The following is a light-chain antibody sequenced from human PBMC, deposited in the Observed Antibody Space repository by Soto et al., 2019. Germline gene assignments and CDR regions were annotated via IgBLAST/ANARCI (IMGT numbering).Light chain of an antibody. V-gene: IGKV3-15*01. CDR1: QSVRNN. CDR3: QQYKNCPHIT. J-gene: IGKJ5*01. Sequence: EIMMTQSPATLSVSPGERATLSCRASQSVRNNLAWYQQRRGQAPRLLIYYASTRATGVPARFSGSRSGTEFTLTISSVQSEDSELYSSQQYKNCPHITSGQRKRQDIK. CDR2: YAS.